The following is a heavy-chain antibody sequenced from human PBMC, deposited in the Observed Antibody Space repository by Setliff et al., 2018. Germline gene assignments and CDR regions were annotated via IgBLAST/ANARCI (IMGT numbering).Heavy chain of an antibody. D-gene: IGHD6-19*01. CDR1: GYSFTSYW. V-gene: IGHV5-51*01. CDR3: ARQAVAGSDAFDI. Sequence: LQISCKGSGYSFTSYWIGWVRQMPGKGLEWMGIIYPGDSDTRYSPSFQGQVTISADKSISTAYLQWSSLKASDTAMYYCARQAVAGSDAFDIWGQGTMVTVSS. CDR2: IYPGDSDT. J-gene: IGHJ3*02.